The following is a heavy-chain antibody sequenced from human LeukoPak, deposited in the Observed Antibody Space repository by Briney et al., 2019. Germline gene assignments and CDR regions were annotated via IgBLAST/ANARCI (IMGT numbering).Heavy chain of an antibody. Sequence: ASVKVSCKASGYTFTSYGISWVRQATGQGHEWMGGIIPIFGTANYAQKFQGRVTITADESTSTAYMELSSLRSEDTAVYYCARDPLYCSGGSCYSLNWFDPWGQGTLVTVSS. V-gene: IGHV1-69*13. J-gene: IGHJ5*02. CDR3: ARDPLYCSGGSCYSLNWFDP. D-gene: IGHD2-15*01. CDR1: GYTFTSYG. CDR2: IIPIFGTA.